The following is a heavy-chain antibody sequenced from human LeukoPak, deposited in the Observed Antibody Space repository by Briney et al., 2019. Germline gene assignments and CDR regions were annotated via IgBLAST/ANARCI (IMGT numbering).Heavy chain of an antibody. CDR3: ARDDNYYDSSGYWNY. J-gene: IGHJ4*02. D-gene: IGHD3-22*01. CDR1: GYTFTSYG. CDR2: ISAYNGNT. Sequence: ASVKVSCKASGYTFTSYGISWVRQAPGQGLEWMGWISAYNGNTNYAQKLQGRVTMTTDTSTCTAYMELRSLRSDDTAVYYCARDDNYYDSSGYWNYWGQGTLVTVSS. V-gene: IGHV1-18*01.